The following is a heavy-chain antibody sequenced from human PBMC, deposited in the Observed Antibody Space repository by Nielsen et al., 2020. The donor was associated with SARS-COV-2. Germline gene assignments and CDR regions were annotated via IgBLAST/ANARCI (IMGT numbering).Heavy chain of an antibody. CDR3: ARVEGGAARSRGQRYYYYYGMDV. D-gene: IGHD6-6*01. CDR2: INPNSGGT. V-gene: IGHV1-2*06. Sequence: WVRQAPGQGLEWMGRINPNSGGTNYAQKFQGRVTMTRDTSISTAYMELSGLRSDDTAVYYCARVEGGAARSRGQRYYYYYGMDVWGQGTTVTVSS. J-gene: IGHJ6*02.